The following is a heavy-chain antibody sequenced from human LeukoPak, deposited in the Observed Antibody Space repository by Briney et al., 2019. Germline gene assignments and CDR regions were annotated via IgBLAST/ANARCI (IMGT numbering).Heavy chain of an antibody. J-gene: IGHJ6*02. CDR2: ISYAGSSK. D-gene: IGHD3-16*01. V-gene: IGHV3-30*18. CDR3: AKDFTGFYGMDV. CDR1: GFTFSNFG. Sequence: GGSLRLSCAASGFTFSNFGMHWVRQAPGKGLEWVTVISYAGSSKFYADSVKGRLTVSRDNSKNTLYLQMNSLRVEDTAVYYCAKDFTGFYGMDVWGQGTTVTVSS.